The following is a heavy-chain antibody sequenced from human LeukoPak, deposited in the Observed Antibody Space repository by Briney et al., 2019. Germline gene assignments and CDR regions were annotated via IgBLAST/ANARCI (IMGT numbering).Heavy chain of an antibody. CDR3: ARRSYYYYYYMDV. Sequence: SETLSLTCAVYGGSFSGYYWSWIRQPPGKGLEWIGEINHSGSTNYNPSLKSRVTISVDTSKNQFSLKLSSVTAADTAVYYCARRSYYYYYYMDVWGKGTTVTISS. J-gene: IGHJ6*03. V-gene: IGHV4-34*01. CDR2: INHSGST. CDR1: GGSFSGYY.